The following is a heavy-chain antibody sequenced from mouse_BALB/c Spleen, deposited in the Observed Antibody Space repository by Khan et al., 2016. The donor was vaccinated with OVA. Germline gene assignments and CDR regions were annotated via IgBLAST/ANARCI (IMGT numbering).Heavy chain of an antibody. D-gene: IGHD2-3*01. CDR1: GFTFSGFG. CDR3: ARTGYYYFDY. Sequence: EVELVESGGGLVQTGGSRKLSCAASGFTFSGFGMHWVRQAPEKGLEWVAYISSGSNSISYADTVKGRFTISRDNPKKTLFLQMTSLRSDDTAIYYCARTGYYYFDYWGQGTSLTVSS. CDR2: ISSGSNSI. J-gene: IGHJ2*02. V-gene: IGHV5-17*02.